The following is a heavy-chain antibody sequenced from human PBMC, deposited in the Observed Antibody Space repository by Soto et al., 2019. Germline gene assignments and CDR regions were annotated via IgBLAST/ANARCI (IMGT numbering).Heavy chain of an antibody. CDR2: INHSGST. CDR3: GAQDYVAKGYHFET. CDR1: GGSFSGYY. Sequence: SETLSLTCAVYGGSFSGYYWSWIRQPPGKGLEWIGEINHSGSTNYNPSLKSRVTISVDTSKNQFSLKLSSVTAADTAVYYCGAQDYVAKGYHFETWGQGTMVTVSS. V-gene: IGHV4-34*01. J-gene: IGHJ4*02. D-gene: IGHD4-17*01.